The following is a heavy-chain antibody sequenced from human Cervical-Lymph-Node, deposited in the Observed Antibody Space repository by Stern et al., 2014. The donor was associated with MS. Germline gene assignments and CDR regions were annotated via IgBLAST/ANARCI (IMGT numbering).Heavy chain of an antibody. Sequence: VQLVESGAEVKKPGASVKVSCKVSGYTLTELSMHWVRQAPGKGLEWMGGFDPEDGETIYAQKFQGRVTMTEVTSTDTAYMELSSLRSEDTAVYYCATGPRYSSGWNFDYWGQGTLVTVSS. V-gene: IGHV1-24*01. J-gene: IGHJ4*02. CDR2: FDPEDGET. CDR3: ATGPRYSSGWNFDY. CDR1: GYTLTELS. D-gene: IGHD6-19*01.